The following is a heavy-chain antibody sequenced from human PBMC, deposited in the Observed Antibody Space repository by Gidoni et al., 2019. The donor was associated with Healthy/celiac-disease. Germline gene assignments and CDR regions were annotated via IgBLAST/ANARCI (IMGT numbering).Heavy chain of an antibody. CDR1: GFSFSDAW. D-gene: IGHD2-15*01. J-gene: IGHJ4*02. V-gene: IGHV3-15*01. Sequence: EVQLVESGGCLVKPGGSLRLSCAASGFSFSDAWMNWVRQAPGKGLEWVGRIKSKINGATADYAAPVKGRFTISRDDSKNTLYLQANNLKIEDTAVYYCVTRGYCSGGSCYTGYWGQGTLVNVSS. CDR3: VTRGYCSGGSCYTGY. CDR2: IKSKINGATA.